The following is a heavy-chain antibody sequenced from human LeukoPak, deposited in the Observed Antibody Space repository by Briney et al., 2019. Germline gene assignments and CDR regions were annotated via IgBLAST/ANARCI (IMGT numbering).Heavy chain of an antibody. CDR3: ARGGYDTAGDY. V-gene: IGHV3-30*19. Sequence: GGSLRLSCAASGFTFSSYGMHWVRQAPGKGLEWVAVISYDGSNKYYADSVKGRFTISRDNSKNTLYLQMNSLRAEDTAVYYCARGGYDTAGDYWGQGTLVTVSS. CDR2: ISYDGSNK. J-gene: IGHJ4*02. D-gene: IGHD5-12*01. CDR1: GFTFSSYG.